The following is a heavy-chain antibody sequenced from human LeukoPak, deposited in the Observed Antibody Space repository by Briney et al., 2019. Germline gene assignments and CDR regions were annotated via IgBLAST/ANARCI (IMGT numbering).Heavy chain of an antibody. Sequence: GRSLRLSCAASGFTFSSYSMNWVRQAPGKGLEWVSSISSSSSYIYYADSVKGRFTISRDNAKNSLHLQMNSLRAEDTAVYYCARDSSMVRGVISYWGQGTLVTVSS. V-gene: IGHV3-21*06. CDR2: ISSSSSYI. CDR3: ARDSSMVRGVISY. CDR1: GFTFSSYS. J-gene: IGHJ4*02. D-gene: IGHD3-10*01.